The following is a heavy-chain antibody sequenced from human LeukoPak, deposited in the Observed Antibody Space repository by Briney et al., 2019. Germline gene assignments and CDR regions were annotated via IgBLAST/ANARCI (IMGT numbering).Heavy chain of an antibody. Sequence: SETLSLTCAVSGGSISSYYWSWIRQPPGKGLEWIGYIYYSGSTNYNPSLKSRVTISVDTSKNQFSLKLSSVTAADTAVYYCARHSREDIDSSFIRFDPWGQGTLVTVSS. D-gene: IGHD2-15*01. V-gene: IGHV4-59*08. J-gene: IGHJ5*02. CDR3: ARHSREDIDSSFIRFDP. CDR2: IYYSGST. CDR1: GGSISSYY.